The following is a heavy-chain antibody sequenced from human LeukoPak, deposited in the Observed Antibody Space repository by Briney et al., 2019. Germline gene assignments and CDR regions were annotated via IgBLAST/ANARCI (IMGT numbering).Heavy chain of an antibody. J-gene: IGHJ4*02. Sequence: GGSLRLSCAASGFTFRNYGMRWVRQAPGKGLEWVSAISGSGGSTYYADSVKGRFTISRDNSKNTLYLQMNSLRAEDTAVYYCANGLPRRAFDYWGQGTLVTVSS. V-gene: IGHV3-23*01. CDR2: ISGSGGST. CDR3: ANGLPRRAFDY. CDR1: GFTFRNYG.